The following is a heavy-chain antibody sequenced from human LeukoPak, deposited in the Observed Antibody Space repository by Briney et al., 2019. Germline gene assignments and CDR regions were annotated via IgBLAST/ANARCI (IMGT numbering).Heavy chain of an antibody. V-gene: IGHV3-11*01. CDR1: GFAFSDCY. CDR2: IGGSGGDI. J-gene: IGHJ4*02. D-gene: IGHD2-2*01. Sequence: PGGSLRLSCPASGFAFSDCYMTWIRQAPGKGLEYISYIGGSGGDITYADSVRGRFTVSRDNAKNSLYLQMNSLRVEDTAAYYCARYARELDYWGQGSLVTVSS. CDR3: ARYARELDY.